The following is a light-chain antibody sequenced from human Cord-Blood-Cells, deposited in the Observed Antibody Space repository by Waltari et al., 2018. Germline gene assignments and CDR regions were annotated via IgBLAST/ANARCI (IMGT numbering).Light chain of an antibody. V-gene: IGLV2-8*01. CDR3: SSYAGSNNVV. Sequence: QSALTQPPPASGSPGQSVTISCTGTSSDVGGYNYVSWYQQHPGKAPKLMIYEVSTRPSGVPDRFSGSKAGNTASLTVSGLQADDEADYYCSSYAGSNNVVFGGGTKLTVL. CDR2: EVS. CDR1: SSDVGGYNY. J-gene: IGLJ2*01.